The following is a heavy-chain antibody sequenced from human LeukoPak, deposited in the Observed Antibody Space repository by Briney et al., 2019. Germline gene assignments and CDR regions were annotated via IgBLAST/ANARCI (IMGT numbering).Heavy chain of an antibody. Sequence: ASVKVSFKASGYTFTGHYMYWVRQAPGQGLEWMGWINPNSGGTNYAQKFQGRVTMTRDTSISTAYMELGRLRSEDTAVYYCARAPLAARYDYWGQGTLVTVSS. CDR1: GYTFTGHY. CDR2: INPNSGGT. V-gene: IGHV1-2*02. CDR3: ARAPLAARYDY. D-gene: IGHD6-6*01. J-gene: IGHJ4*02.